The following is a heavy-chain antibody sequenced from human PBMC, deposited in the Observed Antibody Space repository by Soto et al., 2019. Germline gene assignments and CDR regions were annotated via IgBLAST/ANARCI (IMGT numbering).Heavy chain of an antibody. Sequence: GGSLRLSCAASGFTFSSYAMSWVRQAPGKGLEWVSAISGSGGSTYYADYVKGRFTISRDNSQNMLFLQMNSLGVEYAAVYYCARDRQPDGIWTFDFWGRGAQVTVSS. V-gene: IGHV3-23*01. CDR1: GFTFSSYA. CDR3: ARDRQPDGIWTFDF. J-gene: IGHJ4*02. CDR2: ISGSGGST. D-gene: IGHD2-15*01.